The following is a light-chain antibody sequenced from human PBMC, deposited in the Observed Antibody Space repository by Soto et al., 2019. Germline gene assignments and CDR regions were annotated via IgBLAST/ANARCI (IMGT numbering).Light chain of an antibody. CDR1: RSVGRN. CDR2: AAS. J-gene: IGKJ3*01. V-gene: IGKV3-15*01. CDR3: QEYSKWPIFT. Sequence: EIVVTQSPVILSVSPGDRATLSCRASRSVGRNLAWYQQKPGQAPTLLIYAASTRATGLPSRFSGSGSGTDFTLTISSLQSEDFAVYYCQEYSKWPIFTFGRGTRVDIK.